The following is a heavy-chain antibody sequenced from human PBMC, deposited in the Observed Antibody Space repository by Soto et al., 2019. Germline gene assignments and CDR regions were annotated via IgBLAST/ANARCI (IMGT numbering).Heavy chain of an antibody. D-gene: IGHD3-10*01. Sequence: GSLRLSCAASGFTFSSYAVHWVRQAPGKGLEYVSAISSNGGSTYYANSVKGRFTISRDNSKNTLYLQMGSLRAEDMAVYYCARDFSGGVHTDVWGKGTTVTVSS. V-gene: IGHV3-64*01. CDR3: ARDFSGGVHTDV. CDR2: ISSNGGST. J-gene: IGHJ6*03. CDR1: GFTFSSYA.